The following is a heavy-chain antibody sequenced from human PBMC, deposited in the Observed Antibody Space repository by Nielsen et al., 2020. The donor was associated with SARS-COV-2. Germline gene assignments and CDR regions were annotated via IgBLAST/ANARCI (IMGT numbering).Heavy chain of an antibody. J-gene: IGHJ4*02. CDR3: ARGHTYYDFWSGYYTRTRFFDY. V-gene: IGHV4-34*01. Sequence: SETLSLTCAVYGGSFSGYYWSWIRQPPGKGLEWIGEINHSGSTNYNPSLKSRVTISVDTSKNQFSLKLRSVTAADTAVYFCARGHTYYDFWSGYYTRTRFFDYWGQGTLVTVSS. D-gene: IGHD3-3*01. CDR2: INHSGST. CDR1: GGSFSGYY.